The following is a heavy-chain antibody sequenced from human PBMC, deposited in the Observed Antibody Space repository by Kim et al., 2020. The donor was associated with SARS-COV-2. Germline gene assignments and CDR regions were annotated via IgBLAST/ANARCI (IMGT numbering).Heavy chain of an antibody. J-gene: IGHJ4*01. V-gene: IGHV3-23*01. CDR1: GFTFSNYA. CDR3: AKAPGVAPMVTFFDF. CDR2: IGGGGFTT. Sequence: GGSLRLSCAASGFTFSNYAMSWVRQAPGKGLEWVSSIGGGGFTTYFADSVKVRVTNSRDNSKTTLYLQMNILRAEDTAVYLCAKAPGVAPMVTFFDFW. D-gene: IGHD5-18*01.